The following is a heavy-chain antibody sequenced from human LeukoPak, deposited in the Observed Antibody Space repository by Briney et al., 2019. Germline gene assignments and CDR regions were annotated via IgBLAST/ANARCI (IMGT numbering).Heavy chain of an antibody. J-gene: IGHJ4*02. CDR3: ARASSRRYFQFIDD. D-gene: IGHD1-1*01. Sequence: GGSLRLSCAASGFTFSSYWTGWVRQAPGKGLEWVASINQDGSEKYYVDFVKGRFTISRDNAKKSLYLQMNSLRVEDTAVYYCARASSRRYFQFIDDWGQGTLVTVSS. V-gene: IGHV3-7*01. CDR1: GFTFSSYW. CDR2: INQDGSEK.